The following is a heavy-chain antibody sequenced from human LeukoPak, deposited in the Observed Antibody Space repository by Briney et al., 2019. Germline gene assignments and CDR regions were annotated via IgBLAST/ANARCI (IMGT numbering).Heavy chain of an antibody. V-gene: IGHV3-23*01. Sequence: GGSLRLSCAASGFTFRDYAVIWVRQAPGKRLECVSTICGCGCNTYYADSVKGRFTISKDNSKNTVHLQMKSLRAEKAAVYYCAKSRDWYLDYWGQGTLVTVSS. D-gene: IGHD2-21*02. CDR1: GFTFRDYA. CDR2: ICGCGCNT. J-gene: IGHJ4*02. CDR3: AKSRDWYLDY.